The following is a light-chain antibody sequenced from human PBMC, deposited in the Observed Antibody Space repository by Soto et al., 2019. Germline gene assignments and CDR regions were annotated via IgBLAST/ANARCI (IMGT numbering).Light chain of an antibody. J-gene: IGKJ4*01. Sequence: EIVMTQSPATLSVSPGEGATLSCKASQNVYNNLAWYQQRPGQPPRLLIYDASTSATGISARFSGSGYGTEFTRTISSLQSEDFAVYFCQQCRNWPLTFGGGTKVEIK. V-gene: IGKV3-15*01. CDR2: DAS. CDR3: QQCRNWPLT. CDR1: QNVYNN.